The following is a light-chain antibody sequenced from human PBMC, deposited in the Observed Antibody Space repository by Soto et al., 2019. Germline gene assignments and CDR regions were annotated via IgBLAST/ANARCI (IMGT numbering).Light chain of an antibody. CDR1: QSVSSSY. V-gene: IGKV3-20*01. J-gene: IGKJ2*01. Sequence: ENVFTQAPFTLSLSPGERATLSCRASQSVSSSYLAWYQQKPGQAPRLLIYGASSRATGIPDRFSGSGYGRAFILTISRLEPEYFAVYYRQQYGSSPRYTFCQGKKLEIQ. CDR2: GAS. CDR3: QQYGSSPRYT.